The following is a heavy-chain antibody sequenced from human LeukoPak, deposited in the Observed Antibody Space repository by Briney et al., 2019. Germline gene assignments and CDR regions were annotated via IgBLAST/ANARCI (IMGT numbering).Heavy chain of an antibody. CDR3: ATGKMADSSAYSLLF. Sequence: SVSVSCKASGGTFSSYAISWVRQAPGQGLEWVGRIIPILVIANYAQKFQGRVTITADKSTSTAYMELSRLRSEDTAVYYCATGKMADSSAYSLLFWGQGTLVTVSS. D-gene: IGHD3-22*01. CDR2: IIPILVIA. CDR1: GGTFSSYA. V-gene: IGHV1-69*04. J-gene: IGHJ4*02.